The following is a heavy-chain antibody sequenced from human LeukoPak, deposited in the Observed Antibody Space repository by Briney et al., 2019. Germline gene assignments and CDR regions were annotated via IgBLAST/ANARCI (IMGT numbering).Heavy chain of an antibody. J-gene: IGHJ4*02. CDR3: AGRDGHKGY. CDR1: GGSISTSSYY. V-gene: IGHV4-39*07. CDR2: IYYSGST. D-gene: IGHD5-24*01. Sequence: PSETLSLTCTVSGGSISTSSYYWGWIRQPPGKGLECIGNIYYSGSTYYNPSLKSRVTISVDKSKNQFSLKLSSVTAADTAVYYCAGRDGHKGYWGQGTLVTVSS.